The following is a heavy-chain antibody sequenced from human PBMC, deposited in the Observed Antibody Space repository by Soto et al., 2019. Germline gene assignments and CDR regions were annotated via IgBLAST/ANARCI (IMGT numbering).Heavy chain of an antibody. Sequence: QVQLVQSGAEVKKPGSSVKVSCKASGGTFSSYTISWVRQAPGQGREWMGRIIPILGIANYAQKFQGRVTITADKSTSTAYMELRSLISEDTAVYYCSRSSGYDLVGFDYWGQGTLVTVSS. CDR1: GGTFSSYT. J-gene: IGHJ4*02. D-gene: IGHD5-12*01. CDR2: IIPILGIA. V-gene: IGHV1-69*02. CDR3: SRSSGYDLVGFDY.